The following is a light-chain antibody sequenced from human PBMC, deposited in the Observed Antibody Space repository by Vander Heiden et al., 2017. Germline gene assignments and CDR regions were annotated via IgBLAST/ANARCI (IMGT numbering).Light chain of an antibody. CDR1: QDISNY. CDR2: DAS. CDR3: QQYDNLPPYT. J-gene: IGKJ2*01. Sequence: DIQMTQSPLPLSASVGDRVTITCQSSQDISNYLNWYQQKPGKAPKLLLYDASNLETGVPSRFSGSGSGTDFTFTISSLQPEDIATYYCQQYDNLPPYTFGQGTKLEIK. V-gene: IGKV1-33*01.